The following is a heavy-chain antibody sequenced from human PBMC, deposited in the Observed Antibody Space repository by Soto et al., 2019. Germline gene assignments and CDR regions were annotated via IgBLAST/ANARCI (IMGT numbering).Heavy chain of an antibody. D-gene: IGHD3-10*01. Sequence: PGGSLRLSCAASGYTFSSYWRHWGRQVPGKGLLWVSRIDEYGTTINYADSVKGRFTISRDNARNTLYLEMNSLRAEDTALYYCTRDIGGKGAYWGPGTLVTVSS. CDR3: TRDIGGKGAY. J-gene: IGHJ4*02. CDR1: GYTFSSYW. V-gene: IGHV3-74*01. CDR2: IDEYGTTI.